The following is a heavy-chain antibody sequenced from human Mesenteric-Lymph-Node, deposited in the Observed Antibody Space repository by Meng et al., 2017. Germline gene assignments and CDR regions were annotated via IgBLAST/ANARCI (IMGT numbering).Heavy chain of an antibody. CDR1: GFTFSSYS. V-gene: IGHV3-21*03. J-gene: IGHJ4*02. CDR3: KLGSGWYQLVEMATIGFDY. Sequence: GESLKISCAASGFTFSSYSMNWVRQAPGKGLEWVSSISSSSSYIYYADSVKGRFTISRDDSKSIAYLQMNSLKTEDTAVYYCKLGSGWYQLVEMATIGFDYWGQGTLVTVSS. D-gene: IGHD5-24*01. CDR2: ISSSSSYI.